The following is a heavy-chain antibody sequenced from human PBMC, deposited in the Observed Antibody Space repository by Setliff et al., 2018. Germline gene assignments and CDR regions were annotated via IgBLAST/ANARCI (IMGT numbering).Heavy chain of an antibody. CDR2: IKHSGST. Sequence: SETLSLTCAASGGTFSDYYWTWIRQHPDKGLEWIGEIKHSGSTNYDPSLKSRVTISVDTSRDQFSLKLSAMTAADTAVYYCARGRNVAARLFDSWGQGTLVTVSS. J-gene: IGHJ4*02. D-gene: IGHD6-6*01. CDR1: GGTFSDYY. CDR3: ARGRNVAARLFDS. V-gene: IGHV4-34*01.